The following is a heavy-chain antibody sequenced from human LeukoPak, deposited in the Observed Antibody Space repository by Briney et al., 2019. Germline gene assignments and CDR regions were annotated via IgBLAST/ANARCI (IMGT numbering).Heavy chain of an antibody. D-gene: IGHD1-7*01. CDR3: AREVELYRPFDP. CDR2: IYTSGST. J-gene: IGHJ5*02. Sequence: SETLSLTCTVSGGSISSGSYYWSWIRQPAGKGLEWIGRIYTSGSTNYNPSLKSRVTISVDTSKNQFSLKLSSVTAADTAVYYCAREVELYRPFDPWGQGTLVTVSS. V-gene: IGHV4-61*02. CDR1: GGSISSGSYY.